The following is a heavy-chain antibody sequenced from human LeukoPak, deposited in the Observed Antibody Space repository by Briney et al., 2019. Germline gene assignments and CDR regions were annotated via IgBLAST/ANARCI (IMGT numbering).Heavy chain of an antibody. J-gene: IGHJ4*02. V-gene: IGHV3-7*01. CDR2: IKPDGSAA. CDR1: GFTFSMYW. D-gene: IGHD6-19*01. Sequence: GGSLRLSCTDSGFTFSMYWMSWVRQAPGEGLEWLASIKPDGSAAIYVDSMKGRFTISRDNAKNSLYLQMNSLTVEDTAVYYSATHSDWRFGFWGQGTLVTVSS. CDR3: ATHSDWRFGF.